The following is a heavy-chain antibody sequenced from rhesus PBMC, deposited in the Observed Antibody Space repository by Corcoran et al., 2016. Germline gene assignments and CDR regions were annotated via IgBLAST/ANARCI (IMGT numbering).Heavy chain of an antibody. CDR2: IDPSDSDT. V-gene: IGHV5-2*01. J-gene: IGHJ2*01. Sequence: EVQLVQSGAAVKRPGESLKISCKTSGYSFPSYWISWVRQRPGKGLEWVGAIDPSDSDTRYSPSFQGQVTISADKSISTTYLQWSSLKASDSATYYCAKRDGSGYYWYFDLWGPGTPITISS. D-gene: IGHD3-28*01. CDR3: AKRDGSGYYWYFDL. CDR1: GYSFPSYW.